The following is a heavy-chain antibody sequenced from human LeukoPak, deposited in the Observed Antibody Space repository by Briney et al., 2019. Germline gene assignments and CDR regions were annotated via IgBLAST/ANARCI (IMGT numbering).Heavy chain of an antibody. V-gene: IGHV3-30-3*01. CDR1: GFTFSSYA. Sequence: GRSLRLSCAASGFTFSSYAMQWVRQAPGKGLERVAVISYDGSNKDYADSVKGRFTISRDNSKNTLYLQMNSLRAEVTAVYYCARGRSTAHYYGMDVWGQGTTVTVSS. CDR3: ARGRSTAHYYGMDV. D-gene: IGHD2-2*01. CDR2: ISYDGSNK. J-gene: IGHJ6*02.